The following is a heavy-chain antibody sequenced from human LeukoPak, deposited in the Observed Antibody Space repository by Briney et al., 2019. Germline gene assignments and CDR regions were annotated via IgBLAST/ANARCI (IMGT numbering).Heavy chain of an antibody. D-gene: IGHD1-26*01. CDR2: ISGGGGSA. V-gene: IGHV3-23*01. Sequence: GGSLRLSCAASGFTSSSYAMTWVRQAPGKGLEWVSAISGGGGSAYYADSVKGRFTISRDSSMNTLYLQMNSLTAGDTAVYYCAKAVGATRGYYYSGMDVWGQGTTVTVSS. CDR1: GFTSSSYA. CDR3: AKAVGATRGYYYSGMDV. J-gene: IGHJ6*02.